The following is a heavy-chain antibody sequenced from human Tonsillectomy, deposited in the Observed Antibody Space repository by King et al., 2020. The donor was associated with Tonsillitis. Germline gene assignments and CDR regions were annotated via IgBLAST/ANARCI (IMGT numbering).Heavy chain of an antibody. V-gene: IGHV3-23*04. J-gene: IGHJ4*02. D-gene: IGHD3-3*01. CDR1: AFIFSSYA. CDR3: ANHPNYDFWSGYIPYYFDY. CDR2: ISGSGGST. Sequence: VQLVESGGGLVQPGGSLRLSCAVSAFIFSSYAMSWVRQAPGKGLEWVSAISGSGGSTYYADSVKGRFTISRDNSKNTLYLQMNSLRADDTAVYYCANHPNYDFWSGYIPYYFDYWGQGTLVTVSS.